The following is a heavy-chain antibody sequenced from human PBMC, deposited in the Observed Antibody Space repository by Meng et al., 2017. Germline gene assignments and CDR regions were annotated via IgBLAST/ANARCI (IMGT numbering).Heavy chain of an antibody. J-gene: IGHJ5*02. CDR1: GYTFTGYY. CDR3: ARDPIAAAAPIADWFDP. V-gene: IGHV1-2*06. D-gene: IGHD6-13*01. CDR2: INPNSGGT. Sequence: QVQLVRSGAEVKKPGASVKVSCKASGYTFTGYYMHWVRQAPGQGLEWMGRINPNSGGTNYAQKFQGRVTMTRDTSISTAYMELSRLRSDNTAVYYCARDPIAAAAPIADWFDPWGQGTLVTVSS.